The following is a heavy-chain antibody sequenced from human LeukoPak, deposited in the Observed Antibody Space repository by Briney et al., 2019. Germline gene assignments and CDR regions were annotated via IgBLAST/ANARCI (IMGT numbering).Heavy chain of an antibody. V-gene: IGHV3-53*01. D-gene: IGHD3-3*01. Sequence: GGSLRLSCAASGFTVSSNYMSWVRQAPGKGLEWVSVIYSGGSTYYADSVKGRVTISRDNSKNTLYLQMNSLRAEDTAVYYCARAPLAFASESHFDYWGQGTLVTVSS. CDR1: GFTVSSNY. CDR2: IYSGGST. J-gene: IGHJ4*02. CDR3: ARAPLAFASESHFDY.